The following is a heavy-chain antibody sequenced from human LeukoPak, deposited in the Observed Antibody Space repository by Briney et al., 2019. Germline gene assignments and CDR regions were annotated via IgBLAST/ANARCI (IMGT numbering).Heavy chain of an antibody. CDR1: GFTFRSYA. J-gene: IGHJ5*02. Sequence: GGSLRLSCAASGFTFRSYAMNWVRQAPGKGLVWVSRIDEDGKTIDYADSVKGRFTISRDNAKDTLYLQMSSLRDEDTAVYYCVSDLCGGDDQWGRGTLVTVSS. CDR3: VSDLCGGDDQ. D-gene: IGHD3-3*01. V-gene: IGHV3-74*01. CDR2: IDEDGKTI.